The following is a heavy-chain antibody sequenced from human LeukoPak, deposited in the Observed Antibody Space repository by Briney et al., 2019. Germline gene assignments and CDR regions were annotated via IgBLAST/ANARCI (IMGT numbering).Heavy chain of an antibody. CDR1: GFTFSSYE. CDR3: AREPMVTRDYYYYMDV. V-gene: IGHV3-48*03. J-gene: IGHJ6*03. D-gene: IGHD4-23*01. Sequence: GGSLRLSCAASGFTFSSYEMNWVRQAPGKGLEWVSYISSSGSTIYYADSVKGRFTISRDNAKNSLYLQMNSLRAEDTAVYYCAREPMVTRDYYYYMDVWGKGTTVTVSS. CDR2: ISSSGSTI.